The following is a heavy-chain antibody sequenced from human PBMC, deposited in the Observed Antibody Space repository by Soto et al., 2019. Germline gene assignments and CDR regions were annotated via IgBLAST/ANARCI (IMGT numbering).Heavy chain of an antibody. V-gene: IGHV3-23*01. CDR2: LSGSGGGT. J-gene: IGHJ4*02. CDR1: GFTFSNYA. CDR3: ARARYGSGSFPYYFDY. Sequence: GGSLRLSCAASGFTFSNYALSWVRQAPGKGLEWVSALSGSGGGTYYADSVMGRFTISRDNSKNTLYLHMNSLRAEDTALYYCARARYGSGSFPYYFDYWGQGTLVTVSS. D-gene: IGHD3-10*01.